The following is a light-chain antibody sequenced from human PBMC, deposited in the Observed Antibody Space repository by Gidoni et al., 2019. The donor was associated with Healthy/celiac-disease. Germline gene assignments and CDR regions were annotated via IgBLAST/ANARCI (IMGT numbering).Light chain of an antibody. CDR1: KLGDKY. CDR3: QAWDSSTYV. Sequence: SYELTQPPSVSVSPGQTASITCTGDKLGDKYACWYQQKPGQSPVLVIYQDSKLPSGIPERFSGSNSGNTATLTIGGTQAMDEADYYCQAWDSSTYVFGTGTKVTVL. V-gene: IGLV3-1*01. CDR2: QDS. J-gene: IGLJ1*01.